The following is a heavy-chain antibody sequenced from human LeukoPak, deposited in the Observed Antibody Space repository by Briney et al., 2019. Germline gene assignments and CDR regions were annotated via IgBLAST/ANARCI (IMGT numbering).Heavy chain of an antibody. V-gene: IGHV3-30*04. CDR1: GLTFRSYA. Sequence: PGGSLRLPCAASGLTFRSYAMLLVRQAPGKGLEWVAVIAYDGSNQYDVDSVKGRFSISLDNSTNTVHLQINNLRPEDTDVYYCATHRRGYWGQGTLVTVSS. CDR2: IAYDGSNQ. J-gene: IGHJ4*02. D-gene: IGHD1-14*01. CDR3: ATHRRGY.